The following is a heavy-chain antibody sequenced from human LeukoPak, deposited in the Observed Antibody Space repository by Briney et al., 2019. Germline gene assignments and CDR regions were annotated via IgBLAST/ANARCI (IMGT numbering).Heavy chain of an antibody. CDR3: ARGGTSLPNWFDP. J-gene: IGHJ5*02. D-gene: IGHD2-2*01. CDR1: GYTFTSYY. V-gene: IGHV1-2*02. CDR2: INPNSGGT. Sequence: GASVKVSCKASGYTFTSYYMRWVRQAPGQGLEWMGWINPNSGGTNYAQKFQGRVTMTRDTSISTAYVELSRLRSDDTAVYYCARGGTSLPNWFDPWGQGTLVTVSS.